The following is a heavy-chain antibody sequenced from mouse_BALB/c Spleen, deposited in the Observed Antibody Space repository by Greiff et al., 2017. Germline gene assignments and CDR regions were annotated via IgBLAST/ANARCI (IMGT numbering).Heavy chain of an antibody. CDR3: ARRATATLFAY. Sequence: EVKLMESGPGLVKPSQSLSLTCTVTGYSITSNYAWNWIRQFPGNKLEWMGYISYSGSTSYNPSLKSRISITRDTSKNQFFLQLNSVTTEDTATYYCARRATATLFAYWGQGTLVTVSA. V-gene: IGHV3-2*02. CDR1: GYSITSNYA. J-gene: IGHJ3*01. D-gene: IGHD1-2*01. CDR2: ISYSGST.